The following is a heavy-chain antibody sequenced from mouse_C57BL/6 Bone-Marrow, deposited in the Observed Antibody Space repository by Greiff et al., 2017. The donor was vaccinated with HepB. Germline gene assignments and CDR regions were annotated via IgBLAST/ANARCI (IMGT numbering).Heavy chain of an antibody. J-gene: IGHJ4*01. D-gene: IGHD2-4*01. CDR1: GYAFSSYW. Sequence: QVQLQQSGAELVKPGASVKISCKASGYAFSSYWMNWVKQRPGKGLEWIGQIYPGDGDTNYNGKFKGKATLTADKSSSTAYMQLSSLTSEDSAVYFCAYDYDGEVYAMDYWGQGTSVTVSS. CDR2: IYPGDGDT. V-gene: IGHV1-80*01. CDR3: AYDYDGEVYAMDY.